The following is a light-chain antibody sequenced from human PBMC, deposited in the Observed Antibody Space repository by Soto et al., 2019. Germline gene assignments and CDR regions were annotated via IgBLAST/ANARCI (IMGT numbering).Light chain of an antibody. CDR3: QQYDSSPVT. Sequence: EIVLTQSPGTLSLSPGERATLSCRASQNVSTSYLAWYQQKPGQAPRLLIYGASSRATGIPDRFSGSGSGTDLTLPISRLEPEDFAVYYCQQYDSSPVTFGQGTKVEIK. CDR2: GAS. J-gene: IGKJ1*01. CDR1: QNVSTSY. V-gene: IGKV3-20*01.